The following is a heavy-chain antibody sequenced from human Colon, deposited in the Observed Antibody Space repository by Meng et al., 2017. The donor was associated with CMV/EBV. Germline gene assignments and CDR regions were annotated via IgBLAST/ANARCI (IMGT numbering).Heavy chain of an antibody. J-gene: IGHJ6*02. CDR1: GFTLGSYW. CDR2: IKQDGREK. V-gene: IGHV3-7*01. CDR3: ARVHSSSFRFYSYYYGMDV. Sequence: GESLKISCAAPGFTLGSYWMSWVRQAPGKGLEWVANIKQDGREKSCVDSVKGRFTISRDNDKSSLYLQINSLRAEDTAVYYCARVHSSSFRFYSYYYGMDVWGQGTTVTVSS. D-gene: IGHD6-6*01.